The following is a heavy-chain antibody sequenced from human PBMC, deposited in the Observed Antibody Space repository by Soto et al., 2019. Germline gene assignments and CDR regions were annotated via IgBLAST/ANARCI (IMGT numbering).Heavy chain of an antibody. CDR3: ARELSGSWYNWFDP. J-gene: IGHJ5*02. D-gene: IGHD5-12*01. CDR1: GFSVSSNS. V-gene: IGHV3-53*01. CDR2: IHSGVTT. Sequence: PGGSLRLSCAASGFSVSSNSMSWVRQAPGKGLEWVSVIHSGVTTYYADSVKGRFIISRDNSKDTLYLQMNRLRAEDTAVYYCARELSGSWYNWFDPWGQGTLVTSPQ.